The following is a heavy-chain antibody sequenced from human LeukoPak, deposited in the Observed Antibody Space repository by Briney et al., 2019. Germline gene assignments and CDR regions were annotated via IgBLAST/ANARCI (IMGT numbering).Heavy chain of an antibody. D-gene: IGHD3-22*01. CDR2: INRDGGVT. Sequence: GGSLRLSCVASGFTFDDYTVHWVRQAPGKGLEWVSLINRDGGVTKYGGSVKGRFAISRDNNKNSLSLQMNNLRPEDTAVYYCTKADDSSGYLPAQWGQGTLATVSS. CDR1: GFTFDDYT. V-gene: IGHV3-43*01. J-gene: IGHJ4*02. CDR3: TKADDSSGYLPAQ.